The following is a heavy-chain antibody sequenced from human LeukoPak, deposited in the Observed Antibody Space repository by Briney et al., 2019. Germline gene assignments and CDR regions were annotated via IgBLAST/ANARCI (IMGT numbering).Heavy chain of an antibody. CDR1: GGSFSGYY. V-gene: IGHV4-34*01. J-gene: IGHJ4*02. CDR2: INHSGST. D-gene: IGHD3-10*01. CDR3: ARTWFGELSVFDY. Sequence: PSETLSLTCAVYGGSFSGYYWSWIRQPPGKGLEWIGEINHSGSTNYNPSLKSRVTISVDTSKNQFSLKLSSVTAADTAVYYCARTWFGELSVFDYWGQGTLVTVSS.